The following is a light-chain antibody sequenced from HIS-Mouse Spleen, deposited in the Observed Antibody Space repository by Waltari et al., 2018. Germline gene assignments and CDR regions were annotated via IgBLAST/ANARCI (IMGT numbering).Light chain of an antibody. Sequence: QSALTQPPSASGSPGQSVTISCTGTSSDVGGYNYVSWYQQHPGKAPTLMIYEVSKRPAGVTDRFSGSESGNTASLTGSGLQAEDEADYYCSSYAGSNNLVFGGGTKLTVL. CDR3: SSYAGSNNLV. CDR1: SSDVGGYNY. CDR2: EVS. V-gene: IGLV2-8*01. J-gene: IGLJ2*01.